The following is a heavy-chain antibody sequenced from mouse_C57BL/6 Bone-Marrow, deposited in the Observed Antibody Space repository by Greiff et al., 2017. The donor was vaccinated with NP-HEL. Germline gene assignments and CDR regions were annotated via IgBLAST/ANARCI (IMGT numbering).Heavy chain of an antibody. CDR2: IHPSDSDT. D-gene: IGHD3-2*02. CDR3: AIRDSSGPAWFAY. CDR1: GYTFTSYW. Sequence: QVQLQQPGAELVKPGASVKVSCKASGYTFTSYWMHWVKQRPGRGLEWIGRIHPSDSDTNYNQKFKGKATLTVDKSSSTAYMQLSSLTSEDSAVYYCAIRDSSGPAWFAYWGQGTLVTVSA. V-gene: IGHV1-74*01. J-gene: IGHJ3*01.